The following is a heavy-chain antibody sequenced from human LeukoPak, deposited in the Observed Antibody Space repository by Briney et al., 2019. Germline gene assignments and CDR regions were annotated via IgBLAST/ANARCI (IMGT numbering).Heavy chain of an antibody. J-gene: IGHJ4*02. CDR1: GFSFSSSE. CDR3: ARVFNWNYKYYFDY. CDR2: ISSGGSTI. Sequence: AGGSLRLSCAASGFSFSSSEMNWVRQAPGKGLEWVSYISSGGSTIYYADSVKGRFTISRDNAKNSLYLQMNSLRAEDTAVYYCARVFNWNYKYYFDYWGQGTMVTSSS. V-gene: IGHV3-48*03. D-gene: IGHD1-7*01.